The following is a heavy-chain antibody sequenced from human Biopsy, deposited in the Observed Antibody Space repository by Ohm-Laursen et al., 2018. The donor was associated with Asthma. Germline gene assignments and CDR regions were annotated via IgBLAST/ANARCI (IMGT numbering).Heavy chain of an antibody. Sequence: VASVKVSCKASGGTFSSYAISWVRQAPGQGLEWMGGIIPIFGTANYAQKFQGRVTITADESTSTAYMELSSLRSEDTAVYYYARADRYYYDSSGYTEWFDPWGQGTLVTVSS. D-gene: IGHD3-22*01. CDR1: GGTFSSYA. CDR2: IIPIFGTA. V-gene: IGHV1-69*13. CDR3: ARADRYYYDSSGYTEWFDP. J-gene: IGHJ5*02.